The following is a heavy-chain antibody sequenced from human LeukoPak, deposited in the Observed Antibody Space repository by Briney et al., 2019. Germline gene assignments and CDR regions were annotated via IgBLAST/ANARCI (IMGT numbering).Heavy chain of an antibody. CDR3: ARDHCSSTSCYTYFDY. CDR2: IIPIFGTA. CDR1: GGTFSSYA. V-gene: IGHV1-69*05. D-gene: IGHD2-2*01. Sequence: SVKVSCKASGGTFSSYAISWVRQAPGQGLEWMGRIIPIFGTANYAQKFQGRVTITTDESTSTAYMELSSLRSEDTAVYYCARDHCSSTSCYTYFDYRGQGTLVTVSS. J-gene: IGHJ4*02.